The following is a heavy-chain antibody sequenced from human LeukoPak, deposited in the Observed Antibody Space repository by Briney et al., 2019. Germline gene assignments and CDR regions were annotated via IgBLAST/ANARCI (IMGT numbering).Heavy chain of an antibody. V-gene: IGHV3-7*03. Sequence: GGSLRPSCAASGFTFSTYWMSRVRQAPGKGLEWVANIKEDGSERYYVDSVKGRFTISRDNAKNSLYLQMNSLRVEDTALYYCARGRIAMGVWGQGTLVTVSS. CDR3: ARGRIAMGV. CDR1: GFTFSTYW. J-gene: IGHJ4*02. D-gene: IGHD5-18*01. CDR2: IKEDGSER.